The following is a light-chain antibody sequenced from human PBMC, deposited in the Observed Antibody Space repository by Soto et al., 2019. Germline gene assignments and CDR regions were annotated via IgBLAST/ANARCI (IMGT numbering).Light chain of an antibody. CDR2: DNI. J-gene: IGLJ1*01. CDR1: KSNIGNNY. V-gene: IGLV1-51*01. Sequence: QSVLTQPPSVSAAPGQKVTISCSGSKSNIGNNYVSWYQQLPGTAPKLVIYDNINRPSGIPDRFSGSKSGTSATLGITGLQTGDDADYYCGTWDNSLNAYVFGTGTKVTVL. CDR3: GTWDNSLNAYV.